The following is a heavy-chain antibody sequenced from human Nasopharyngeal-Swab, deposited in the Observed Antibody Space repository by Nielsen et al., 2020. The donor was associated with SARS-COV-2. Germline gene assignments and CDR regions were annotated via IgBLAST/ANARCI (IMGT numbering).Heavy chain of an antibody. CDR3: ARRLLSSTYYYYALDV. Sequence: WVRQAPGQRLEWMGWINTGNGNTKYSQRFQARVTITRDTSANTAYMELSSLRSEDTAVYYCARRLLSSTYYYYALDVWGQGTTVTVS. D-gene: IGHD2/OR15-2a*01. V-gene: IGHV1-3*04. J-gene: IGHJ6*02. CDR2: INTGNGNT.